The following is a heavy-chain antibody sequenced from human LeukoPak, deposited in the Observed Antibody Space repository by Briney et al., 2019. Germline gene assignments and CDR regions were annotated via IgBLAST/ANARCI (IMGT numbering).Heavy chain of an antibody. CDR2: ISGSGGST. D-gene: IGHD6-13*01. J-gene: IGHJ4*02. CDR3: AKASSSWYDKTRADY. V-gene: IGHV3-23*01. Sequence: PGGSLRLSCAASGFTFSSYAMSWVRQAPGKGLEWVSAISGSGGSTYYADSVKGRFTISRDNSKNTLYLQMNSLRAEDTAVYYCAKASSSWYDKTRADYWGQGTLVTVSS. CDR1: GFTFSSYA.